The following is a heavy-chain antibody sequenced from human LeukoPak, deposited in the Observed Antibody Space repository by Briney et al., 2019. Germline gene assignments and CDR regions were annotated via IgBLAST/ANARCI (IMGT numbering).Heavy chain of an antibody. Sequence: ASVKVSCKASGYTFTSYYMHWVRQAPGQGLEWMGIINPSGGSTSYAQKFQGRVTMTRDTSTSTVYMELSSLRSEDTAVYYCARALFIMVRGIRYYYMDVWGKGTTVTISS. J-gene: IGHJ6*03. D-gene: IGHD3-10*01. CDR2: INPSGGST. V-gene: IGHV1-46*01. CDR3: ARALFIMVRGIRYYYMDV. CDR1: GYTFTSYY.